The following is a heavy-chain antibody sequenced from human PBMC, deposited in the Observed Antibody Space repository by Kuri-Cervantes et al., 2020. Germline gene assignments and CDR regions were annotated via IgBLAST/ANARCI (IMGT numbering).Heavy chain of an antibody. V-gene: IGHV4-38-2*02. CDR3: ARDGDGPFDY. CDR1: GFTFSSYE. Sequence: GSLRLSCAASGFTFSSYEMNWVRQAPGRGLEWIGSIYHNGRTYYNPSLKSRVTISVDTSKNQFSLKLSSVTAADTAVYYCARDGDGPFDYWGQGTLVTVSS. D-gene: IGHD5-24*01. J-gene: IGHJ4*02. CDR2: IYHNGRT.